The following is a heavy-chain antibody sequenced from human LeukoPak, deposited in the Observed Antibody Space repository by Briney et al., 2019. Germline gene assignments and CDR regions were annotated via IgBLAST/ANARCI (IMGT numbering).Heavy chain of an antibody. CDR3: ARGVNYDTADAFDF. V-gene: IGHV3-48*01. J-gene: IGHJ3*01. CDR2: ISSASTTI. CDR1: GFTFSYYS. Sequence: AGSLRLSCAASGFTFSYYSMNWVRQAPGKGLGWVSYISSASTTIYYADSVRGRFTLSRDNAKNSPYVQMNSMRAEDTAVYYGARGVNYDTADAFDFWGQGTVVTVSS. D-gene: IGHD3-22*01.